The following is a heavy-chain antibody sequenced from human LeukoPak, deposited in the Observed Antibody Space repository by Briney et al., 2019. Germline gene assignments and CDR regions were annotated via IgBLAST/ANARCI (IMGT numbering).Heavy chain of an antibody. CDR2: IKQDGSEK. Sequence: GGALRLSCAASGSTFSSYWMSWVRQAPGKGLEWVANIKQDGSEKYYVDSVKGRFTISRDNAKNSLYLQMNSLRAEDTAVYYCARDRDSRNYFDYWGQGTLVTVSS. D-gene: IGHD2-15*01. CDR1: GSTFSSYW. CDR3: ARDRDSRNYFDY. J-gene: IGHJ4*02. V-gene: IGHV3-7*01.